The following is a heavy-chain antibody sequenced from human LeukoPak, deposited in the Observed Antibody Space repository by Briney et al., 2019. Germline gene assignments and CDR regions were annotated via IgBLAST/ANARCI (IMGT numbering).Heavy chain of an antibody. J-gene: IGHJ4*02. V-gene: IGHV3-23*01. CDR3: AKAWALTYLGGVDS. D-gene: IGHD2-21*02. Sequence: GGPLRLSCAASAFTFSSYAMAWVRQAPGKGLEWVSTLSGTGGNTYYADSVRGRFTISRDNSKNTLYLQMNSLRAEDTAVYYCAKAWALTYLGGVDSWGQGTLVTVSS. CDR2: LSGTGGNT. CDR1: AFTFSSYA.